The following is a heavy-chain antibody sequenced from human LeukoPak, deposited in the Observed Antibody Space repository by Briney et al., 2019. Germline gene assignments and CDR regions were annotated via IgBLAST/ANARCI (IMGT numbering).Heavy chain of an antibody. CDR3: AREGTSGTHLNWFDP. Sequence: SETLSLTCTVSGGSVSSASYYWSWIRQPPGKGLEWIGYVYYSGSTNYNPSLKSRVTISVDTSKNQFSLKLSSVTAADTAVYYCAREGTSGTHLNWFDPWGQGTLVTVSS. D-gene: IGHD1-1*01. V-gene: IGHV4-61*01. J-gene: IGHJ5*02. CDR1: GGSVSSASYY. CDR2: VYYSGST.